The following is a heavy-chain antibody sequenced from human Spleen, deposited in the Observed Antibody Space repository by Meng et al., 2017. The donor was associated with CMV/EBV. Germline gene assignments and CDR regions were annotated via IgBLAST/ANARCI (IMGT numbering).Heavy chain of an antibody. V-gene: IGHV3-21*01. CDR2: ISRDSGYI. CDR1: GFTFGDYP. D-gene: IGHD6-13*01. J-gene: IGHJ4*02. CDR3: ARSVAALDY. Sequence: GESLKISCSGSGFTFGDYPTSWVRQAPGKGLEWVSSISRDSGYIYYADSVKGRFTISRDNAKNSLYLQMNSLRAEDTAVYYCARSVAALDYWGQGTLVTVSS.